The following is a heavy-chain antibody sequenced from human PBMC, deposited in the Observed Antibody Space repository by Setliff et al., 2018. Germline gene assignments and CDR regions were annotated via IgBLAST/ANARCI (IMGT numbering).Heavy chain of an antibody. V-gene: IGHV4-39*01. CDR1: GGSVRTSSYY. J-gene: IGHJ5*02. Sequence: PSETLSLTCTVSGGSVRTSSYYWGWIRQSPGKGLEWIGSIYFTGNTYYSPSLKSRVTISAETSKNQFSLKLTSLTATDTAIYYCARHGRFYDFTDYFPNWFDPWGQGTLVTVSS. CDR2: IYFTGNT. D-gene: IGHD3-22*01. CDR3: ARHGRFYDFTDYFPNWFDP.